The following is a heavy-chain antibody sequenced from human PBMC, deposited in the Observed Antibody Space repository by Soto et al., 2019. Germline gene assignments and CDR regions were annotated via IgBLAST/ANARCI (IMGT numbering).Heavy chain of an antibody. CDR1: GYTFNAYY. V-gene: IGHV1-2*02. Sequence: ASVKVSCKASGYTFNAYYIHWVRQAPGQGLEWVGRINPNSGDTTYMQKFAGRVTMTRDTSISTAYLELSGLRSDDTAVYYCVREMSPCCDWSYSFDLWGRGTLVTVSS. CDR2: INPNSGDT. D-gene: IGHD3-9*01. J-gene: IGHJ4*02. CDR3: VREMSPCCDWSYSFDL.